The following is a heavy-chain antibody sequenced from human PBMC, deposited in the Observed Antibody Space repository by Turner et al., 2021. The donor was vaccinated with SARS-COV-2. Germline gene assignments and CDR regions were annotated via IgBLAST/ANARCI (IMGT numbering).Heavy chain of an antibody. D-gene: IGHD5-18*01. CDR3: VVGYSYGH. J-gene: IGHJ4*02. CDR2: ISSYGGST. CDR1: GFTFSSSA. Sequence: EVQLLESGGGLVQPGGSLRLSCSASGFTFSSSAMHWVRQATGKGLEYVSAISSYGGSTYYADSVKGRFTISRDNSKNTLYLQMSSLRAEDTAVYYCVVGYSYGHWGQGTLVTVSS. V-gene: IGHV3-64D*06.